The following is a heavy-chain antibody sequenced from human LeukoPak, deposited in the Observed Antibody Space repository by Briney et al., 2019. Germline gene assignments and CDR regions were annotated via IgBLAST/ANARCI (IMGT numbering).Heavy chain of an antibody. CDR1: GGSISPYY. D-gene: IGHD3-22*01. J-gene: IGHJ4*02. Sequence: SETLSLTCNVSGGSISPYYWSWIRQPPGKELEWIGYVLYSGTPNYNPSLKSRVTISVDTSMKQFSLKVNSVTAADTAVYFCARGGSGYLSYYLDYWGQGTRVTVSS. CDR2: VLYSGTP. V-gene: IGHV4-59*08. CDR3: ARGGSGYLSYYLDY.